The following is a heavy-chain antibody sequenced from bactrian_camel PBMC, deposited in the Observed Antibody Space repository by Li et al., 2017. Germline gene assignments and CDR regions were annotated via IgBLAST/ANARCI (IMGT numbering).Heavy chain of an antibody. CDR3: AAREWWCTRRSPVPSEFSS. Sequence: VQLVESGGGSAQAGESLRVSCRTSDNFLPMCMGWFRQALGKEREGVALIDSGGDTSYVDSVKGRFIISQDNATNTLYLQMDSLKPEDTAMYYCAAREWWCTRRSPVPSEFSSWGQGTQVTVS. V-gene: IGHV3S53*01. CDR2: IDSGGDT. D-gene: IGHD7*01. J-gene: IGHJ4*01. CDR1: DNFLPMC.